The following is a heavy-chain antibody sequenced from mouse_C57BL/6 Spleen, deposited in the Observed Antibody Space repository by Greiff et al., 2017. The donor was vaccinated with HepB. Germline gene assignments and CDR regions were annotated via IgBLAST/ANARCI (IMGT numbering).Heavy chain of an antibody. CDR2: IYWDDDK. CDR1: GFSLSTSGMG. CDR3: ARINPYYYAMDY. D-gene: IGHD2-4*01. V-gene: IGHV8-12*01. Sequence: QVTLKECGPGILQSSQTLSLTCSFSGFSLSTSGMGVSWIRQPSGKGLEWLAHIYWDDDKRYNPSLKSRLTISKDTSRNQVFLKITSVDTADTATYYCARINPYYYAMDYWGQGTSVTVSS. J-gene: IGHJ4*01.